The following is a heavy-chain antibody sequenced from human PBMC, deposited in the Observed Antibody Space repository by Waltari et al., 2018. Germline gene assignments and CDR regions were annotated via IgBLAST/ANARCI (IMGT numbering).Heavy chain of an antibody. CDR3: VRDRGRLTADY. CDR2: IPASGTT. J-gene: IGHJ4*02. CDR1: GGPISGHN. V-gene: IGHV4-4*07. D-gene: IGHD3-10*01. Sequence: QVQLQESGPGLVKPSETLSLHCTVSGGPISGHNWSWTRQAAGKGLEWIVRIPASGTTDYNPSLRSRVTMSVDTSKNQLSLKLRSVTAADTAVYYCVRDRGRLTADYWGQGTLVTVSS.